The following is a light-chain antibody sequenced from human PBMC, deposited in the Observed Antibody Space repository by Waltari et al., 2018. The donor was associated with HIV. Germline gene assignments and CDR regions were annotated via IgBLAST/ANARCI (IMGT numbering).Light chain of an antibody. CDR2: GKN. Sequence: SELTQDPAVSVALGQTVRITCQGDSLRNYYATWYKQKPGQAPVLVIYGKNNRPSGIPDRFSGSSSGNTASLTITATQADDEADYYCNSWDTNPEGVVFGGGTKLTVL. CDR3: NSWDTNPEGVV. V-gene: IGLV3-19*01. J-gene: IGLJ3*02. CDR1: SLRNYY.